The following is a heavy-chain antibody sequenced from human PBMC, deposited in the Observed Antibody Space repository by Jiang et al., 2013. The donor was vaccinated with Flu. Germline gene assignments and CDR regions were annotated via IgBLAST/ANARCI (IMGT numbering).Heavy chain of an antibody. D-gene: IGHD3-16*01. J-gene: IGHJ4*02. Sequence: DTTIQPVPSNGQVTISADKSISTAYLQWSSLKASDTAMYYCARTTFGGVIDYWGQGTLVTVSS. CDR3: ARTTFGGVIDY. CDR2: DT. V-gene: IGHV5-51*01.